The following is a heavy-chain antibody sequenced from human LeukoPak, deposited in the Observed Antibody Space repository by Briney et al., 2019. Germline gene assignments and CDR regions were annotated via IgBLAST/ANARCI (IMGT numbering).Heavy chain of an antibody. CDR1: GFTFSSYW. J-gene: IGHJ5*02. CDR3: ARDCSSTRCFRGGFDP. CDR2: IKQDGSEK. V-gene: IGHV3-7*01. Sequence: PGGSLRLSCAASGFTFSSYWMTWVRQAPGKGLEWVANIKQDGSEKYYMDSVKGRFTVSRDDAKNSLYLRMNSLRVEDTAVYYCARDCSSTRCFRGGFDPWGQGTLVIVSS. D-gene: IGHD2-2*01.